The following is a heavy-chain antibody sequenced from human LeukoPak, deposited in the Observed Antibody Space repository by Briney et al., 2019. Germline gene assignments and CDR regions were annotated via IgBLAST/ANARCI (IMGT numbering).Heavy chain of an antibody. CDR2: IKRDGSDK. D-gene: IGHD6-19*01. J-gene: IGHJ4*02. CDR1: GFTFSNYW. Sequence: GGSLRLSCAASGFTFSNYWMSWVRQAPGKGLEWVANIKRDGSDKYYVGSVEGRFTISRDNAKNSLYLQMSSLRAEDTAIYYCARALYNRGWYPDYFDSWGQGTLVTVSS. CDR3: ARALYNRGWYPDYFDS. V-gene: IGHV3-7*01.